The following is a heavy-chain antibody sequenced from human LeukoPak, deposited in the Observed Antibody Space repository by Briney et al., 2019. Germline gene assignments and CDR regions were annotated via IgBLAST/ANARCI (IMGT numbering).Heavy chain of an antibody. CDR3: VRDSKASNAFDI. CDR2: INHSGST. V-gene: IGHV4-34*01. J-gene: IGHJ3*02. Sequence: PSETLSLTCAVYGGSFSGYDWTWLRQPPGEGLEWIGEINHSGSTSYNPSLESRVTISVDTSKNQFSLKLSSVTAADTAVYYCVRDSKASNAFDIWGQGTMVTVSS. CDR1: GGSFSGYD. D-gene: IGHD6-13*01.